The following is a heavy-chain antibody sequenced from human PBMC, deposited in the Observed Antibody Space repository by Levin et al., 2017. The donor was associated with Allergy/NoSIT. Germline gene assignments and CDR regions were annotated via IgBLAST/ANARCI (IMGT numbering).Heavy chain of an antibody. CDR1: GFTFSSYW. CDR2: INSDGSST. CDR3: ARSKGYYYGSGPIDY. J-gene: IGHJ4*02. V-gene: IGHV3-74*01. D-gene: IGHD3-10*01. Sequence: GESLKISCAASGFTFSSYWMHWVRQAPGKGLVWVSRINSDGSSTSYADSVKGRFTISRDNAKNTLYLQMNSLRAEDTAVYYCARSKGYYYGSGPIDYWGQGTLVTVSS.